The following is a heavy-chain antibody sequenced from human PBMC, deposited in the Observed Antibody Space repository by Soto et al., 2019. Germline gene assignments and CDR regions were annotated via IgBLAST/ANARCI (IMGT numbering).Heavy chain of an antibody. Sequence: EVQLVESGGGLVQPGGSLKLSCAASGFTFSGSAMHWVRQASGKGLEWVGRIRSKTNSYATTYAASVTGRFTISRDDSENTAYLQMNSLKTDDTAVYYCTHEIEVAGARFDPWGQGSLVTVSS. CDR3: THEIEVAGARFDP. V-gene: IGHV3-73*01. CDR2: IRSKTNSYAT. D-gene: IGHD6-19*01. J-gene: IGHJ5*02. CDR1: GFTFSGSA.